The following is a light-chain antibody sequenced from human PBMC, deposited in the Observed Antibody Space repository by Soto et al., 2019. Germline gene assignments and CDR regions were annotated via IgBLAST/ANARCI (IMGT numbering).Light chain of an antibody. J-gene: IGKJ1*01. V-gene: IGKV3-15*01. CDR1: QNILSN. Sequence: EIVITHSPATLSVSPGERVTLSCRASQNILSNLAWYQQKPGQAPRLLIYGASTRATGIPARFSGSGSGTEFTLTISGLQSEDFAVYYCQQYNNWPITFGQGTKVDIK. CDR3: QQYNNWPIT. CDR2: GAS.